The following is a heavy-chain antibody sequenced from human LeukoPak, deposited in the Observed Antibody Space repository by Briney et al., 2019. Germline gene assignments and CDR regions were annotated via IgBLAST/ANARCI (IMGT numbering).Heavy chain of an antibody. CDR3: AALAHYDILTGYSNFDY. D-gene: IGHD3-9*01. CDR2: ISGSGGST. J-gene: IGHJ4*02. CDR1: GFTFSSYA. Sequence: PGGSLRLSCAASGFTFSSYAMSWVRQAPGKGLEWVSAISGSGGSTYYADSVKGRFTISRDNSKNTLYLQMNSLRAEDTAVYYCAALAHYDILTGYSNFDYWGQGTLVTVSS. V-gene: IGHV3-23*01.